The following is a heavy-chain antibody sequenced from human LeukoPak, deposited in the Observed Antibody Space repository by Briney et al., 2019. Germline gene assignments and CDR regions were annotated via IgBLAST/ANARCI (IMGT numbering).Heavy chain of an antibody. CDR1: GGSISSYY. CDR3: ARAPGEWGYSYGLGAFDI. Sequence: SETLSLTCTVSGGSISSYYWSWIRQPPGKGLEWIGYIYYSGSTNYNPSLKSRVTISVDTSKNQFSLKLSSVTAADTAVYYCARAPGEWGYSYGLGAFDIWGQGTMVTVSS. CDR2: IYYSGST. J-gene: IGHJ3*02. V-gene: IGHV4-59*01. D-gene: IGHD5-18*01.